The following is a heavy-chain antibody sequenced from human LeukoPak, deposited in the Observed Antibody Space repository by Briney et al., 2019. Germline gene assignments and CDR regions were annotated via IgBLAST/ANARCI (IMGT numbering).Heavy chain of an antibody. Sequence: ASVKVSCKASGYTFTSYGISWVRQAPGQGLEWMGWISAHNGDTSYEEKLQGRVTMTTDTSTSTAYMELRSLRSDDTAVYYCARDKGTVATYYYYYMDVWGKGTTVTASS. D-gene: IGHD6-19*01. CDR2: ISAHNGDT. V-gene: IGHV1-18*01. CDR1: GYTFTSYG. CDR3: ARDKGTVATYYYYYMDV. J-gene: IGHJ6*03.